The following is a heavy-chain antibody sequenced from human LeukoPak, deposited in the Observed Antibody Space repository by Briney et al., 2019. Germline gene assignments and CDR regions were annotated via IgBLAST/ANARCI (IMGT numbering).Heavy chain of an antibody. CDR1: GGSISSSSYY. J-gene: IGHJ3*02. CDR3: ARAKYDRGAFDI. V-gene: IGHV4-39*07. CDR2: IYHSGST. Sequence: SETLSLTCTVSGGSISSSSYYWGWIRQPPGKGLEWIGSIYHSGSTYYNPSLKSRVTISVDTSKNQFSLKLSSVTAADTAVYYCARAKYDRGAFDIWGQGTMVTVSS. D-gene: IGHD3-22*01.